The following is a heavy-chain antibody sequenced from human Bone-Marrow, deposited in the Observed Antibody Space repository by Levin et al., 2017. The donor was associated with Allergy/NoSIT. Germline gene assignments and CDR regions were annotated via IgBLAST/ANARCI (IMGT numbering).Heavy chain of an antibody. D-gene: IGHD2-2*01. J-gene: IGHJ4*02. CDR2: ISRSSSTI. V-gene: IGHV3-48*02. CDR1: GFTFSRYS. Sequence: PGGFLRLSCAASGFTFSRYSMNWVRQAPGRGLEWVSYISRSSSTISYADSVKGRFTISRDNAKNSLYLQMNSLRDEDTAVYYCARPDCSGTSCYYFFDSWGQGTLVTVSS. CDR3: ARPDCSGTSCYYFFDS.